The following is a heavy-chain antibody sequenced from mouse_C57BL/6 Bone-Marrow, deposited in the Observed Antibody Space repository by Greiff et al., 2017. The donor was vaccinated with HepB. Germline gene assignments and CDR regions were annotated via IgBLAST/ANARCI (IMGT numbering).Heavy chain of an antibody. D-gene: IGHD2-4*01. CDR3: ARDDYDGIAY. V-gene: IGHV1-52*01. J-gene: IGHJ3*01. Sequence: QVQLQQPGAELVRPGSSVKLSCKASGYTFTSYWMHWVKQRPIQGLEWIGNIDPSDSETHYNQKFKDKATLTVDKSSSPAYMQLSSLTSEDSAVYYCARDDYDGIAYWGQGTLVTVSA. CDR1: GYTFTSYW. CDR2: IDPSDSET.